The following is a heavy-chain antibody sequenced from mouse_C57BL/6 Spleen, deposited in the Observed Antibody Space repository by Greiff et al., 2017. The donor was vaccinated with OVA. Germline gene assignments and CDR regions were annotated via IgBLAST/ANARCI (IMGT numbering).Heavy chain of an antibody. Sequence: QVQLQQPGAELVRPGSSVKLSCKASGYTFTSYWMHWVKQRPIQGLEWIGNIDPSDSETHYNQKFKDKATLTVDKSSSTAYMQLSSLTSEDSAVYYCAREGDVLQGAWFAYWGQGTLVTVSA. CDR2: IDPSDSET. V-gene: IGHV1-52*01. CDR3: AREGDVLQGAWFAY. J-gene: IGHJ3*01. CDR1: GYTFTSYW.